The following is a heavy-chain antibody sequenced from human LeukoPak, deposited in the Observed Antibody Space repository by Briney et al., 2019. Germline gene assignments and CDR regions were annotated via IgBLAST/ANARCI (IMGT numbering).Heavy chain of an antibody. CDR2: IKQDGSEK. D-gene: IGHD3-3*01. CDR3: VTRWRSYYVGY. CDR1: GFTFSSYW. V-gene: IGHV3-7*01. Sequence: GGSLRLSCAASGFTFSSYWMTWVRQAPGKGLEWVANIKQDGSEKYYVDSVKGRLTISRDNGKNSLYLQMNSLRAEDTAVYYCVTRWRSYYVGYWGQGTLVTVSS. J-gene: IGHJ4*02.